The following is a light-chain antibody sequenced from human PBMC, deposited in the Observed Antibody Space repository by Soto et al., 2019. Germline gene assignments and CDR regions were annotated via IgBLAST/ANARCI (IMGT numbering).Light chain of an antibody. J-gene: IGLJ1*01. CDR1: SSDVGGYNY. CDR3: SSYTSSSTLVYV. Sequence: QSVLTQPASVSGSPGQSITISCTGTSSDVGGYNYVSWYQQHPGKAPKLMIYDVSNRPSGVSNRFSGSKSGNTASLTISGLQAEDEADYYFSSYTSSSTLVYVFGTGTKVTVL. CDR2: DVS. V-gene: IGLV2-14*01.